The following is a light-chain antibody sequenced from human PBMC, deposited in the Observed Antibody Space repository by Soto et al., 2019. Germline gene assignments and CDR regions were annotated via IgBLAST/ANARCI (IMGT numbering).Light chain of an antibody. CDR1: SSDVGNYDY. J-gene: IGLJ1*01. V-gene: IGLV2-14*01. CDR2: DVS. Sequence: QSVLTQPASVSGSPGQSITISCTGTSSDVGNYDYVSWYQQHPGKVPKLMIYDVSNRPSGVSNRFSGSKSGNTASLTISGFQVEDEADYYCISFTTRATYGFGTGTKVTVL. CDR3: ISFTTRATYG.